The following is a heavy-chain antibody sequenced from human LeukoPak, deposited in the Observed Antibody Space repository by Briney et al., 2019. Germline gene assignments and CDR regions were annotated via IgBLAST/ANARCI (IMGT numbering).Heavy chain of an antibody. CDR2: IYSGGST. CDR3: AREAWGSGWYEFDY. J-gene: IGHJ4*02. Sequence: PGGSLRLSCAASGFTVSSNYMSWVRQAPGKGLEWVSVIYSGGSTYYADSVKGRFTISRDNSKNTLYLQMNSLRAEDTAVYYCAREAWGSGWYEFDYWGQGTLVTVSS. D-gene: IGHD6-19*01. CDR1: GFTVSSNY. V-gene: IGHV3-53*01.